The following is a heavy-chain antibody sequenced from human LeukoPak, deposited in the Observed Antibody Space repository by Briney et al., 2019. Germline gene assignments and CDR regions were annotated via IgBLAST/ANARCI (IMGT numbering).Heavy chain of an antibody. Sequence: GGSLRLSCAASGFTVSSNYISWVRQAPGKGLEWVSVIYSGGSTYYADSVKGRFTISRDNSKNTLYLQMNSLRAEDTAVYYCARGDFWSGYGAFDIWGQGTMVTFSS. D-gene: IGHD3-3*01. J-gene: IGHJ3*02. CDR1: GFTVSSNY. V-gene: IGHV3-66*01. CDR2: IYSGGST. CDR3: ARGDFWSGYGAFDI.